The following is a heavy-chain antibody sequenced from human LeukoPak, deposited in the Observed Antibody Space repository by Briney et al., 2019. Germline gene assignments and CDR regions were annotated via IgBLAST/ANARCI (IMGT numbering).Heavy chain of an antibody. D-gene: IGHD3-16*01. Sequence: SQTLSLTCTVSGGSISSGDYYWSWIRQPPGKGLEWIGYIYYSGSTYYNPSLKSRVTISVDTSKNQFSLKLSSVTAADTAVYYCARWSRRYDYAWGSYSWGQGTLVTVSS. CDR3: ARWSRRYDYAWGSYS. CDR1: GGSISSGDYY. CDR2: IYYSGST. V-gene: IGHV4-30-4*01. J-gene: IGHJ4*02.